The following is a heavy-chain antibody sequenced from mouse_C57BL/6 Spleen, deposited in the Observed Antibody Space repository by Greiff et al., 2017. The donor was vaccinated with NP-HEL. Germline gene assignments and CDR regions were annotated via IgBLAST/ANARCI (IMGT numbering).Heavy chain of an antibody. CDR1: GFTFSDYG. V-gene: IGHV5-17*01. J-gene: IGHJ2*01. D-gene: IGHD1-1*01. CDR2: ISSGSSTI. CDR3: ARSYYYGSSYFGY. Sequence: EVQRVESGGGLVKPGGSLKLSCAASGFTFSDYGMHWVRQAPEKGLEWVAYISSGSSTIYYADTVKGRFTISRDNAKNTLFLQMTSLRSEDTAMYYCARSYYYGSSYFGYWGQGTTLTVSS.